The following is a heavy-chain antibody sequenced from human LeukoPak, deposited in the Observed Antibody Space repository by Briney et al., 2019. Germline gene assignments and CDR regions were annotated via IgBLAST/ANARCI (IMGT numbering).Heavy chain of an antibody. D-gene: IGHD2-15*01. V-gene: IGHV1-2*02. CDR1: GYTFTDYY. J-gene: IGHJ4*02. CDR3: AREYCSGVNCRQGFDY. CDR2: INPNSGDT. Sequence: WASVKVSFKASGYTFTDYYMHWVRQAPGQGLEWMGWINPNSGDTNHAQIFQGRVTLTRDTSISTAYMELSSLRSDDPAVYYCAREYCSGVNCRQGFDYWGQGALVTVSS.